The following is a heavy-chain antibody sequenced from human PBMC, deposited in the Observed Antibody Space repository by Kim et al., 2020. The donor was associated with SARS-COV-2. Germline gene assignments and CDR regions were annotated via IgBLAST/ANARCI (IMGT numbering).Heavy chain of an antibody. V-gene: IGHV3-23*01. D-gene: IGHD4-17*01. Sequence: ADSVKGRLTITRGNSKNTLYLQMNSLRAEDTAVYYCAKDSDTVTTTLFDYWGQGTLVTVSS. J-gene: IGHJ4*02. CDR3: AKDSDTVTTTLFDY.